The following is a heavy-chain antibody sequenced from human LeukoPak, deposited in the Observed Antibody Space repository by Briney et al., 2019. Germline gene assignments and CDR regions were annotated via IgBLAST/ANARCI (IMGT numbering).Heavy chain of an antibody. Sequence: SQTLSPTCTVSGGSINNYYWSWIRQPAGTGREWIGRIYTSGSTNYNPSLKSRVTMSVDTSKTQFSLKLRSVTAADTAVYYCARLGGNGYCSSTSCYTNWFDPWGQGTLVTVSS. V-gene: IGHV4-4*07. CDR3: ARLGGNGYCSSTSCYTNWFDP. J-gene: IGHJ5*02. CDR1: GGSINNYY. D-gene: IGHD2-2*02. CDR2: IYTSGST.